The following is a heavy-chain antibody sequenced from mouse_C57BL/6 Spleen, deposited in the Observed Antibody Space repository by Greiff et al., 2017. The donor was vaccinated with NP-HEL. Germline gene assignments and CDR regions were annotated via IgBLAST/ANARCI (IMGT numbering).Heavy chain of an antibody. V-gene: IGHV1-69*01. CDR1: GYTFTSYW. CDR3: ASLTGTIRAY. J-gene: IGHJ3*01. Sequence: QVHVKQPGAELVMPGASVKLSCKASGYTFTSYWMHWVKQRPGQGLEWIGEIDPSDSYTNYNQKFKGKSTLTVDKSSSTAYMQLSSLTSEDSAVYYCASLTGTIRAYWGQGTLVTVSA. D-gene: IGHD4-1*01. CDR2: IDPSDSYT.